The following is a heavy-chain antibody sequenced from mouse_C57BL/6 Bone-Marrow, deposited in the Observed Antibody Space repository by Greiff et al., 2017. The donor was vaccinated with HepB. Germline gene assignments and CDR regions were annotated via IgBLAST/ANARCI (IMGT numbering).Heavy chain of an antibody. CDR3: TRNDGGYAMDY. J-gene: IGHJ4*01. V-gene: IGHV1-69*01. CDR2: IDPSDSYT. Sequence: QVQLQQPGAELVMPGASVKLSCKASGYTFTSYWMHWVKQRPGQGLEWIGEIDPSDSYTNYNQKFKGKSTLTVDKSSSTAYMELSSLTNEDSAVYYCTRNDGGYAMDYWGQGTSVTVSS. CDR1: GYTFTSYW. D-gene: IGHD2-12*01.